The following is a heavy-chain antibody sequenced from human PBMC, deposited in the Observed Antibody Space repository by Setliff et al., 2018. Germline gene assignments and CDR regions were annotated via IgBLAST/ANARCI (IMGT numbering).Heavy chain of an antibody. CDR1: GFTFSSYA. CDR3: ARSPRPPTSLDYVDV. CDR2: IDSMGGRI. D-gene: IGHD2-2*01. J-gene: IGHJ6*03. V-gene: IGHV3-48*01. Sequence: GGSLRLSCAASGFTFSSYAMHWVRQAPGKGLEWVSFIDSMGGRIYYADSVKGSFTIFRDMAENTLYLQMNSLRAEDTAVYYCARSPRPPTSLDYVDVWGDGTMVTVSS.